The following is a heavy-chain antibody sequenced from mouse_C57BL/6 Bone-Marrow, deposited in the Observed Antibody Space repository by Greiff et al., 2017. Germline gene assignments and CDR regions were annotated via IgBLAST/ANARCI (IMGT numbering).Heavy chain of an antibody. V-gene: IGHV14-4*01. CDR1: GFNIKDDY. Sequence: VQLQQSGAELVRPGASVKLSCTASGFNIKDDYMHWVKQRPEQGLEWIGWIDPENGDTEYASKFQGKATITADTSSNTAYLQLSSLTSEDTAVYYCTTGLGLFAYWGQGTLVTVSA. CDR3: TTGLGLFAY. D-gene: IGHD4-1*01. CDR2: IDPENGDT. J-gene: IGHJ3*01.